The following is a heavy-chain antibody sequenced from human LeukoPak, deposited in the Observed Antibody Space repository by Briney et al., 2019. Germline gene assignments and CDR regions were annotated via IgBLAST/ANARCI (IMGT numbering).Heavy chain of an antibody. Sequence: ASVKVSCKASGYTFTSYDINWVRQATGQGLEWMGWMNPNSGNTGYAQKFQGRVTMTRNTSISTAYMELSSLRSEDTAVYYCARGPLGGYNILTGYYSSDYWGEGTLVTVSS. CDR3: ARGPLGGYNILTGYYSSDY. D-gene: IGHD3-9*01. J-gene: IGHJ4*02. CDR2: MNPNSGNT. CDR1: GYTFTSYD. V-gene: IGHV1-8*01.